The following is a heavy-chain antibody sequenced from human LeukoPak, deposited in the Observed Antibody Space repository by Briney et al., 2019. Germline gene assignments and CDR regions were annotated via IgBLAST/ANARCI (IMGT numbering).Heavy chain of an antibody. V-gene: IGHV4-34*01. Sequence: SEALSLTCAVYGGSFRGYYWSWIRQPPGKGLEWIGEINHSGSTNYNPSLKSRVTISVDTSKNQFSLKLSSVTAADTAVYYCARWGLRFNWFDPWGQGTLVTVSS. J-gene: IGHJ5*02. CDR1: GGSFRGYY. CDR2: INHSGST. CDR3: ARWGLRFNWFDP. D-gene: IGHD4-17*01.